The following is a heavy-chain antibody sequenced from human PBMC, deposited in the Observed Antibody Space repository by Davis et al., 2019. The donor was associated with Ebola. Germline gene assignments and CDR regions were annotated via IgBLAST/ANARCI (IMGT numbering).Heavy chain of an antibody. V-gene: IGHV2-70*11. D-gene: IGHD2-15*01. CDR3: VRVLLDPIGYTTEYGMDI. CDR1: GFSLSTSGVC. J-gene: IGHJ6*02. CDR2: IDWDDDK. Sequence: SGPTLVKPTQTLTLTCTFSGFSLSTSGVCVSWIRQPPGTALEWLARIDWDDDKYYSTSLKTRLTISKDTSKNQVVLTMTNMDPVDTATYCCVRVLLDPIGYTTEYGMDIWGQGTTVTVSS.